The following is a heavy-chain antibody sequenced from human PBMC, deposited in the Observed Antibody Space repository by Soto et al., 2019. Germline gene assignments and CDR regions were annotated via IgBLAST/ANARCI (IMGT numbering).Heavy chain of an antibody. CDR2: LDPADSFT. CDR3: ARHLYDNRHYLDALDV. D-gene: IGHD3-22*01. CDR1: GYSFTTFL. Sequence: GESLKISFNVSGYSFTTFLISWVRQMPEKGLEWMGRLDPADSFTNYSPSFQGHVTISVDKSINTAYLQWSSLKASDTAIYYCARHLYDNRHYLDALDVWGQGTMVTV. V-gene: IGHV5-10-1*01. J-gene: IGHJ3*01.